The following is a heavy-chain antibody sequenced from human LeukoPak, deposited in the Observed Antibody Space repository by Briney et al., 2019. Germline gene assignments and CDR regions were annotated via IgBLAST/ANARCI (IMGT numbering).Heavy chain of an antibody. D-gene: IGHD1-7*01. J-gene: IGHJ4*02. CDR2: IRYDGSNK. CDR1: GFTFSSYG. Sequence: GRSLRLSCAASGFTFSSYGMHWVRQAPGKGLEWVAFIRYDGSNKYYADSVKGRFTISRDNSKNTLYLQMNSLRAEDTAVYYCARNWNSRFDYWGQGTLVTVSS. V-gene: IGHV3-30*02. CDR3: ARNWNSRFDY.